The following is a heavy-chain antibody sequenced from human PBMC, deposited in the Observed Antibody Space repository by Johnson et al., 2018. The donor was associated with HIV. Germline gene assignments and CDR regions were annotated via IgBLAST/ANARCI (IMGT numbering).Heavy chain of an antibody. D-gene: IGHD2-15*01. CDR3: AREGRGAPHDAFDI. Sequence: QVQLVESGGGVVQPGRSLRLSCAASGFTFSSYAMHWVRQAPGQGLAWVAVISYEGSNKYYADSVKGRFTISRDNSKNTLYLQMNSLRAEDTAVYYCAREGRGAPHDAFDIWGQGTMVTVSS. CDR2: ISYEGSNK. CDR1: GFTFSSYA. J-gene: IGHJ3*02. V-gene: IGHV3-30-3*01.